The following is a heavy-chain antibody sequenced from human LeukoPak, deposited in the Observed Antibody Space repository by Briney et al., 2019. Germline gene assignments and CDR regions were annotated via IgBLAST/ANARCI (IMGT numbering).Heavy chain of an antibody. D-gene: IGHD3-3*01. CDR3: ARGGRTGTIFGVVTFDY. J-gene: IGHJ4*02. V-gene: IGHV1-46*01. Sequence: ASVKVSCKASGYTFTSYYMHWVRQAPGQGLEWMGIINPSGGSTSYAQKFQGRVTMTRDTSTSTVYMELSSLRSDDTAVYYCARGGRTGTIFGVVTFDYWGQGTLVTVSS. CDR2: INPSGGST. CDR1: GYTFTSYY.